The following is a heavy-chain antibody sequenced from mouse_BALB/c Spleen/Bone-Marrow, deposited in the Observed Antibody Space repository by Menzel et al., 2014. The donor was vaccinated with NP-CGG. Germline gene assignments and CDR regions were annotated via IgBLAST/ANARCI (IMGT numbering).Heavy chain of an antibody. J-gene: IGHJ3*01. CDR2: IDPANGNT. V-gene: IGHV14-3*02. Sequence: VQLQQSGAELVKPGASVKLSCTASGFNIKDTYMQWVKQRPEQGLEWIGRIDPANGNTKYDPKFQGKATITTDTSSNTAYLQLRSLTSEDTAVYYCARYDYRYSWFAYWGQGTLVIVSA. CDR1: GFNIKDTY. CDR3: ARYDYRYSWFAY. D-gene: IGHD2-14*01.